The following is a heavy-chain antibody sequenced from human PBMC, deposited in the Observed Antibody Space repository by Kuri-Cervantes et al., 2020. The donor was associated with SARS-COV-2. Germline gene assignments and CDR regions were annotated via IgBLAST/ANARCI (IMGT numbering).Heavy chain of an antibody. CDR1: GFTFSSYA. CDR3: ARGMGAGATSWSFDY. J-gene: IGHJ4*02. Sequence: GESLKIPCAASGFTFSSYAMHWVRQAPGKGLEWVAVISYDGSNKYYADSVKGRFTISRDNSKNTLYLQMNSLRAEDTAVYYCARGMGAGATSWSFDYWGQGTLVTVSS. D-gene: IGHD1-26*01. V-gene: IGHV3-30-3*01. CDR2: ISYDGSNK.